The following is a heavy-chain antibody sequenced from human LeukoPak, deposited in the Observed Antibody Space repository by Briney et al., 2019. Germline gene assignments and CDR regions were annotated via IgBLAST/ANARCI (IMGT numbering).Heavy chain of an antibody. V-gene: IGHV3-23*01. J-gene: IGHJ4*02. Sequence: GGSLRLSCAASGFTLSSYAVSWVRQAPGEGLEWVSAMSGSGGSTSYGDSVKGRPTIPRDHSTNTLYLQMNSVRAAHTGVYYCAKEGPPLVPIVFDYWGQGTLVTVSS. D-gene: IGHD6-13*01. CDR1: GFTLSSYA. CDR3: AKEGPPLVPIVFDY. CDR2: MSGSGGST.